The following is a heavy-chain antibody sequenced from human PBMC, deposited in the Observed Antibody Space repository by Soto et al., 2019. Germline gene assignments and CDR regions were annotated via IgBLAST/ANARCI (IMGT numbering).Heavy chain of an antibody. CDR1: GYTFTSYA. D-gene: IGHD2-15*01. J-gene: IGHJ3*02. V-gene: IGHV1-3*01. Sequence: ASVKVSCKASGYTFTSYAMHWVRQAPGQRLEWMGWINAGNGNTKYSQKFQGRVTITRDTSASTAYMELSSLRSEDTAVYYCASYSGYCSGGSCYFAFDIWGQGTMVTVSS. CDR2: INAGNGNT. CDR3: ASYSGYCSGGSCYFAFDI.